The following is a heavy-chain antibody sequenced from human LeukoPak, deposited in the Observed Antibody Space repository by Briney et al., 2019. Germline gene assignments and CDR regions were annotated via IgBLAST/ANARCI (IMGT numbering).Heavy chain of an antibody. CDR2: IYYSGST. J-gene: IGHJ4*02. V-gene: IGHV4-30-4*01. D-gene: IGHD3-16*01. CDR3: ARDLANYAYTDP. Sequence: SETLSLTCTVSGGSISSGDYFWSWIRQPPGKGLEWIGYIYYSGSTYDNPSLKSRVTISVDTSKNQFSLKLSSVTAADTAVYYCARDLANYAYTDPWGQGTLVTVSS. CDR1: GGSISSGDYF.